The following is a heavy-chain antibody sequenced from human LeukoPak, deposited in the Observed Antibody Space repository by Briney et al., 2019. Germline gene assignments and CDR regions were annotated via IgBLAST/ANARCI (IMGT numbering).Heavy chain of an antibody. CDR1: GYIFTSFG. V-gene: IGHV1-18*01. J-gene: IGHJ5*02. CDR3: ARDYLLIAVAGINNWFDP. Sequence: GASVKVSCKSSGYIFTSFGITWVRQAPGQGLEWMGWISAYNGNTNYAQKFQGRVTMTTDISTSTAYMELRSLRSDDTAVYYCARDYLLIAVAGINNWFDPWGQGTLVTVSS. D-gene: IGHD6-19*01. CDR2: ISAYNGNT.